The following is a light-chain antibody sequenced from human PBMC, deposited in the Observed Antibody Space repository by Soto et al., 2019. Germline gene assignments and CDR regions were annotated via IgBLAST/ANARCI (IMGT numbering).Light chain of an antibody. CDR1: QSFLYSSNNKNY. V-gene: IGKV4-1*01. CDR2: WAS. J-gene: IGKJ4*01. Sequence: DTVMTHSPYSLAVSLGERATINCKSSQSFLYSSNNKNYLAWYQHKPGQPPKLLIYWASSRESGVPDRFSGSGSGTDFTLTISSLQAEDVAVYYCQQYYSTPLTFGGGTKVDIK. CDR3: QQYYSTPLT.